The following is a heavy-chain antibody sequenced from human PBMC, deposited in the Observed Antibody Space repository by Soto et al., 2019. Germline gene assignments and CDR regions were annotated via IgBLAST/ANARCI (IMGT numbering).Heavy chain of an antibody. D-gene: IGHD3-22*01. CDR2: IYYSGST. J-gene: IGHJ6*02. CDR3: AKGYYDSSGYYYYYYYGMDV. CDR1: GGSISSGGYY. V-gene: IGHV4-31*03. Sequence: PSETLSLTCTVSGGSISSGGYYWSWIRQHPGKGLEWIGYIYYSGSTYYNPSLKSRVTISVDTSKNQFSLKLSSVTAADTAVYYCAKGYYDSSGYYYYYYYGMDVWGQGTTVTVS.